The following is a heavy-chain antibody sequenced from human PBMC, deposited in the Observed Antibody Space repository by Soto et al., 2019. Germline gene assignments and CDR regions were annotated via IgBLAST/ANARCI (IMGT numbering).Heavy chain of an antibody. J-gene: IGHJ4*02. V-gene: IGHV1-69*09. CDR1: GGTFVRHV. D-gene: IGHD2-2*01. CDR2: INPLSGIP. Sequence: QVPLVQSGAEVKKPESSVTVSCKTSGGTFVRHVISWVRQAPGQGPEWMGKINPLSGIPNYAQKFQDRVTFTADTDSSTAYMELSSLRSDYTAVYYCATPACAATWCSPSHNLDHWGQGTRVTVSS. CDR3: ATPACAATWCSPSHNLDH.